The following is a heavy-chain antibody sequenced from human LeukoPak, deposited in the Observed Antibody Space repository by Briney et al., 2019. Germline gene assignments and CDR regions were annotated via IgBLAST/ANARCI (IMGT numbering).Heavy chain of an antibody. CDR3: ARDATPMVRGVIYYYYYMDV. CDR2: ISSSGSTI. J-gene: IGHJ6*03. V-gene: IGHV3-11*01. D-gene: IGHD3-10*01. Sequence: KPGGSLRLSCAASGFTFSDYYMSWTRQAPGKGLEWVSYISSSGSTIYYADSVKGRFTISRDNAKNSLYLQMNSLRAEDTAVYYCARDATPMVRGVIYYYYYMDVWGKGTTVTISS. CDR1: GFTFSDYY.